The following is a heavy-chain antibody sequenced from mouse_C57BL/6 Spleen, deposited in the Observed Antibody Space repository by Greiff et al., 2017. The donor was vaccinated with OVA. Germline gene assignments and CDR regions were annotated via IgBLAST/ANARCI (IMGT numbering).Heavy chain of an antibody. Sequence: QVQLKQSGPGLVQPSQSLSITCTVSGFSLTSYGVHWVRQSPGKGLEWLGVIWSGGSTDNNAAIISRRCISKDNSKIQVYFKMNSLQADDTAIYYCARTVLYWYFDDWGTGTTVTVSS. CDR1: GFSLTSYG. CDR3: ARTVLYWYFDD. J-gene: IGHJ1*03. CDR2: IWSGGST. V-gene: IGHV2-2*01.